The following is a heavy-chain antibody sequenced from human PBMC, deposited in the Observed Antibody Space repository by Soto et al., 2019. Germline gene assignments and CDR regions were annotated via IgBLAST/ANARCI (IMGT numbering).Heavy chain of an antibody. CDR1: GDSIGSGNKY. Sequence: SETLSLTCTVSGDSIGSGNKYWSWIRQAPGKGLEWIGYIFSSGTTYYNPSLKSRVTISVDTSKNQFSLKLSSVTAADTAVYYCARGEYSSSSVVAALYGMDVWGQGTTVTVSS. V-gene: IGHV4-30-4*01. CDR2: IFSSGTT. J-gene: IGHJ6*02. CDR3: ARGEYSSSSVVAALYGMDV. D-gene: IGHD6-6*01.